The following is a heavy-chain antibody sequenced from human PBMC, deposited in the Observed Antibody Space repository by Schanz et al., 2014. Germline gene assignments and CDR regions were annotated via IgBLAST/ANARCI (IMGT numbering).Heavy chain of an antibody. CDR2: INSDGSSA. Sequence: EVQLVESGGGLVQPGGSLRLSCAASGFTFSSYWMLWVRQAPGKGLVWISRINSDGSSASYADSVKGRFTISRDNAKNTLYLQMNSVRAEDSAVYYCTRGSGSRSYGWYYDSWGQGTLVTVSS. CDR3: TRGSGSRSYGWYYDS. CDR1: GFTFSSYW. V-gene: IGHV3-74*01. J-gene: IGHJ4*02. D-gene: IGHD3-10*01.